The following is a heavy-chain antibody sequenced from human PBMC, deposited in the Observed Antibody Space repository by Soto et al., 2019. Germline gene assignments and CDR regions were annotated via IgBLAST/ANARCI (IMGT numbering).Heavy chain of an antibody. Sequence: QLQLQESGSGLVKPSQTLSLTCAVSGGSISSGGYSWSWIRQPPGKGLEWIGYIYHSGSTYYNPSPKSRVTISVDRSKNQFSLKLSSVTAADTAVYYWARCRWVSGGFDYWGQGTLVTVSS. CDR3: ARCRWVSGGFDY. V-gene: IGHV4-30-2*01. D-gene: IGHD6-13*01. J-gene: IGHJ4*02. CDR2: IYHSGST. CDR1: GGSISSGGYS.